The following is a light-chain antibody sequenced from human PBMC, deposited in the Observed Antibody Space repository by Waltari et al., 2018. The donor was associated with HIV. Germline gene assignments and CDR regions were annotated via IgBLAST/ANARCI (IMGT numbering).Light chain of an antibody. Sequence: DIQMTQSTSSVSASVGDRVTITCRASQGINSWLAWYQQRPGEPPKLLIYAASSLQSGVPSRFSGRGSGTDFTLTISSLQPEDFATYYCQQTDSFPRTFGQGTKVDIK. CDR1: QGINSW. J-gene: IGKJ1*01. CDR2: AAS. V-gene: IGKV1-12*01. CDR3: QQTDSFPRT.